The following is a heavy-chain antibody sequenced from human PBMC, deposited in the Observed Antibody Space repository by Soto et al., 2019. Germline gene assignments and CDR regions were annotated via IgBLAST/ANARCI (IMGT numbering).Heavy chain of an antibody. V-gene: IGHV4-59*01. CDR3: ARDSRWWYPYT. CDR1: GGSISSYY. Sequence: PSETLSLTCTVSGGSISSYYWSWIRQPPGKGLEWIGYIYYSGSTNYNPSLKSRVTISVDTSKNQFSLKLSSVTAADTAVYYCARDSRWWYPYTWGQGTLVTVSS. CDR2: IYYSGST. D-gene: IGHD2-15*01. J-gene: IGHJ5*02.